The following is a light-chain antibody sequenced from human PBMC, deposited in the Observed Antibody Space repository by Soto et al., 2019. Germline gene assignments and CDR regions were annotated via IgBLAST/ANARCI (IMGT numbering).Light chain of an antibody. J-gene: IGKJ4*01. CDR3: QQYNNWPLT. CDR2: CAS. CDR1: QSVSSN. V-gene: IGKV3-15*01. Sequence: EIVMTQSPATLSVSPGERATLSCRASQSVSSNLAWYHQKPGQALSLLRYCASSRATGIPARFSGSGSGTEFTLTISSLQAEDFAAYYCQQYNNWPLTFGGGTKVDIK.